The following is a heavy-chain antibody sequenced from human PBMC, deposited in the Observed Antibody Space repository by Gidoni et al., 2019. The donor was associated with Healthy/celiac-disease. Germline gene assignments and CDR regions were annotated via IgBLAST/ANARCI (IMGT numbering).Heavy chain of an antibody. CDR2: SSGSGGST. Sequence: EVQLLESGGGLVQPGGSLRLSCAASGFAFSSYAMSWVRQAPGKGLGWVSASSGSGGSTYYANSVKGRFTISRDNSKNTLYLQMNSLRAEDTAVYYCAKDVEVATTFFDYWGQGTLVTVSS. J-gene: IGHJ4*02. V-gene: IGHV3-23*01. CDR1: GFAFSSYA. CDR3: AKDVEVATTFFDY. D-gene: IGHD5-12*01.